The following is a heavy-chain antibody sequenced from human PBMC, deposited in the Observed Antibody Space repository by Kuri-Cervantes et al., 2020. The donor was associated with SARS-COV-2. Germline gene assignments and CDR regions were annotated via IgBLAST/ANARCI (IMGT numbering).Heavy chain of an antibody. V-gene: IGHV1-69*02. D-gene: IGHD5-12*01. CDR3: ARASSGYDLDIDY. CDR2: IIPILGIA. J-gene: IGHJ4*02. Sequence: SVKVSCKASGGTFSSYTISRVRQAPGQGLEWMGRIIPILGIANYAQKFQGRVTITADKSTSTAYMELSSLRSEDTAVYYCARASSGYDLDIDYWGQGTLVTVSS. CDR1: GGTFSSYT.